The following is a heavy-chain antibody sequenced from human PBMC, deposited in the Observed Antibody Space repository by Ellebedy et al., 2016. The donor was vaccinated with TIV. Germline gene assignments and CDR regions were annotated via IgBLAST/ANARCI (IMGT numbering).Heavy chain of an antibody. Sequence: AASVKVSCKASGYNFITFGINWARHLCGQGLEWMGRMGVSNGNIKYSQRFQGRLTLTTDTTTTTALMELRSLKSDDTAVYYCARDLSPNTLIAYFWGQGTLITVSS. CDR3: ARDLSPNTLIAYF. CDR1: GYNFITFG. D-gene: IGHD2/OR15-2a*01. V-gene: IGHV1-18*01. J-gene: IGHJ4*02. CDR2: MGVSNGNI.